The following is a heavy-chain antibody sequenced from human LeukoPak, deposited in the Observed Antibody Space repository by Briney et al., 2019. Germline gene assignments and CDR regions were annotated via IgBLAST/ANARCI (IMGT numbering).Heavy chain of an antibody. CDR2: ISSSSSYI. Sequence: GGSLRLSCAASGFTFSSYSMNWVRQAPGKGLEWVSSISSSSSYIYYADSVKGRFTISRDNAKNSLYLQMNSLRAEDTAVYYCAREGWGYYYGSGSYFDYWGQGTLVTVSS. CDR3: AREGWGYYYGSGSYFDY. V-gene: IGHV3-21*01. D-gene: IGHD3-10*01. J-gene: IGHJ4*02. CDR1: GFTFSSYS.